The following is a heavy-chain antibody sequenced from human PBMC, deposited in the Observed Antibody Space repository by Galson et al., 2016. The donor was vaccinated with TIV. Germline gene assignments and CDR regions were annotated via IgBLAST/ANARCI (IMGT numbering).Heavy chain of an antibody. Sequence: SLRLSCAASGFIFSDYYMNWIRQAPGKGLEWVAYISNTGKTIFYADSLKGRFTISRDNAKTSLYLQMSSLRDEDTAIYYCARGAHSGYGSAHDALDIWGQGTMVTVSS. CDR3: ARGAHSGYGSAHDALDI. CDR2: ISNTGKTI. J-gene: IGHJ3*02. CDR1: GFIFSDYY. V-gene: IGHV3-11*01. D-gene: IGHD5-12*01.